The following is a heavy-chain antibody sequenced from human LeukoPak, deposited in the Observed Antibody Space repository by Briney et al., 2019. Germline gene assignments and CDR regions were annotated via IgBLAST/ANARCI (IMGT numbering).Heavy chain of an antibody. D-gene: IGHD4/OR15-4a*01. V-gene: IGHV4-30-2*01. CDR3: ARVFYGPNYFDY. CDR1: GASINSADSS. CDR2: IYHTGST. J-gene: IGHJ4*02. Sequence: PSQTLSLTCAVSGASINSADSSWSWIRQPPGKGLEWIGYIYHTGSTYYNPSLKSRLTMSVDTSKNQFSLKLTSVTAADTAVYYCARVFYGPNYFDYWGQGTLVTVSS.